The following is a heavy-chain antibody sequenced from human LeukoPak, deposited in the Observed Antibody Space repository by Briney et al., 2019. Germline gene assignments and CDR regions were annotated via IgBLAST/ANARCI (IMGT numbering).Heavy chain of an antibody. CDR3: ARGVVPAAIAFDY. Sequence: SETLSLTCTVSGGSIGSGDYYWSWIRQPPGKGLEWIGYIYYSGSTYYNPSLKSRVTISVDTSKNQFSLKLSSVTAADTAVYYCARGVVPAAIAFDYWGQGTLVTVSS. D-gene: IGHD2-2*01. J-gene: IGHJ4*02. CDR1: GGSIGSGDYY. CDR2: IYYSGST. V-gene: IGHV4-30-4*08.